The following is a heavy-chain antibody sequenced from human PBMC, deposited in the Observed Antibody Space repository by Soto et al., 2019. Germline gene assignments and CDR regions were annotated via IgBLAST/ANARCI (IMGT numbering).Heavy chain of an antibody. J-gene: IGHJ6*02. CDR2: IKGDGSEK. V-gene: IGHV3-7*01. CDR1: GFTFTSYW. Sequence: GESLKISCVASGFTFTSYWMSWVRQAPGKGLEWVANIKGDGSEKRYVDSVKGRLTISRDNAKNSVYLQMNSLRVEDTALYYCGRDEVRNGVGVWGQGTTVTV. CDR3: GRDEVRNGVGV.